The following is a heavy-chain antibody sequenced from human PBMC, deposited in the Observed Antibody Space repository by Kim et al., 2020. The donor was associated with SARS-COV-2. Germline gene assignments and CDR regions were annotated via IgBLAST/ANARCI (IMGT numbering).Heavy chain of an antibody. J-gene: IGHJ4*02. CDR3: AKDTGVKWELRHLTHFDY. CDR1: GFTFDEYA. V-gene: IGHV3-9*01. Sequence: GGSLRLSCAASGFTFDEYAMHWVRQAPGKGLEWVSGISWNSGSIGYADSVKGRFTISRDNAKNSLYLQMNSLRAEDTALYYCAKDTGVKWELRHLTHFDYWGQGTLVTVSS. CDR2: ISWNSGSI. D-gene: IGHD1-26*01.